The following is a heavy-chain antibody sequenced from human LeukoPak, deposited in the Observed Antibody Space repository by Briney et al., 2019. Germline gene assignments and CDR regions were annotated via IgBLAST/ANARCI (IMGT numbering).Heavy chain of an antibody. V-gene: IGHV6-1*01. J-gene: IGHJ3*02. CDR1: GDSVSNNRVT. CDR3: ARDQSWTTGFDI. Sequence: SQTLSLTCAIFGDSVSNNRVTWSWIRQSPSRGLEWLGRTYYTSEWYTAYAVSVKSRIIIIPDTSKNQFSLQLNFMTPEDTAVYFCARDQSWTTGFDIWGQGTMVTVSS. D-gene: IGHD2-8*02. CDR2: TYYTSEWYT.